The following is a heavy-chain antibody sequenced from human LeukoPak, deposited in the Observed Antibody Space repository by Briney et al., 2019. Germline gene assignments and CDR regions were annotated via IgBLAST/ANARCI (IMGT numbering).Heavy chain of an antibody. V-gene: IGHV3-23*01. D-gene: IGHD3-22*01. J-gene: IGHJ4*02. CDR2: ITGTGGNT. CDR1: GFTFRSYD. CDR3: AKVKDTSGSRFDY. Sequence: GGSLRLSCAASGFTFRSYDMSWVRQAPGKGLEWVSDITGTGGNTYYADSVKGRFTISRHNSKNTLYLQMNSLRDEDTAVYYCAKVKDTSGSRFDYWGQGTLVTVSS.